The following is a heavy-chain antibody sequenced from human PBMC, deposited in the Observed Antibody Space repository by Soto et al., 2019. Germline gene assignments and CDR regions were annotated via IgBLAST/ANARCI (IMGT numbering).Heavy chain of an antibody. CDR3: AKKGLGSLTTFCSGSGCHYAFDM. V-gene: IGHV3-23*01. J-gene: IGHJ3*02. D-gene: IGHD2-15*01. Sequence: GGSLRLSCAASGFTFISYAMPWFLQSPWKGIEWASTISGGGHGTYYADSMKGHFTISRDNSTNTLYLQMNSLRAEDTAIYYCAKKGLGSLTTFCSGSGCHYAFDMRGEGTMVTV. CDR1: GFTFISYA. CDR2: ISGGGHGT.